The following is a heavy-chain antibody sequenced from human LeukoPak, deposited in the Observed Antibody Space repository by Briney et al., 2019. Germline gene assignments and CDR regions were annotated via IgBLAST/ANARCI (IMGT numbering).Heavy chain of an antibody. CDR3: AISGIKPSYV. CDR2: ISGSGVST. CDR1: GFTFSSYS. D-gene: IGHD1-26*01. Sequence: QSGGSLRLSCAASGFTFSSYSMNWVRQAPGKGLEWVSGISGSGVSTYYADSVKGRFTISRDNSKNTLYLQMNSLRVEDTAVYYCAISGIKPSYVWGQGTLVTVSS. J-gene: IGHJ4*02. V-gene: IGHV3-23*01.